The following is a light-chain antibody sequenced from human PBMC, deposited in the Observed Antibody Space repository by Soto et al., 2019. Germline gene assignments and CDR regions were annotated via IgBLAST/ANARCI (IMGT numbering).Light chain of an antibody. CDR2: DVS. CDR3: TSYTSNSTPYV. CDR1: SSDVGAYTY. Sequence: QSALTQPASVSGSPGQSITISCTGTSSDVGAYTYVSWYQQHPGKAPKLMIYDVSNRPSGVSNRFSGSKSGNTAFLIISGLQDEDEADYYCTSYTSNSTPYVFGGGTKVTVL. J-gene: IGLJ1*01. V-gene: IGLV2-14*01.